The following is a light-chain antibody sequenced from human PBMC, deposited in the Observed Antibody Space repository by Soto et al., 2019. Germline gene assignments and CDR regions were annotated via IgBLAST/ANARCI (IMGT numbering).Light chain of an antibody. J-gene: IGLJ1*01. CDR2: GNN. CDR1: NSDIGAGYD. V-gene: IGLV1-40*01. CDR3: QSYDTSLSGRYV. Sequence: QSVLTQPPSVSGAPGQRVTISCTGSNSDIGAGYDVHWYQQLPGTAPKLLIYGNNNRPSGVPDRFSGSKSGTSASLAITGLQAEDEADYYCQSYDTSLSGRYVFGTGPK.